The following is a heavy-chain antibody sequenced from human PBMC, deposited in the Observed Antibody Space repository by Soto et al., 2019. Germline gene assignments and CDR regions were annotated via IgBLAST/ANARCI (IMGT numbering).Heavy chain of an antibody. Sequence: PSETLSLTCTVSVVTISTYYWNWIRQTPGKGLEWIGYIYYSGSTNYNPSLRGRAIVSVDTSKSWFSLRLDSLTAADTAVYYCARGSAVPNFRWMDVWGQGTTVTVSS. D-gene: IGHD4-4*01. J-gene: IGHJ6*02. CDR3: ARGSAVPNFRWMDV. CDR2: IYYSGST. V-gene: IGHV4-59*01. CDR1: VVTISTYY.